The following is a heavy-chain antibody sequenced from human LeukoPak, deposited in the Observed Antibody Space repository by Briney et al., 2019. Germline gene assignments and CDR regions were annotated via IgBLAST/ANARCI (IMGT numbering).Heavy chain of an antibody. J-gene: IGHJ4*02. CDR1: GGSINRYY. Sequence: SETLSLTCTVSGGSINRYYWTWIRQPPGKGLEWIGYISDSGNTNYNPSLKSRVTISVDTSKKQFSLKLSFVTAADTAVYYCARPSNYYDSSGPFDYWGQGTLVTVSS. V-gene: IGHV4-59*08. CDR2: ISDSGNT. D-gene: IGHD3-22*01. CDR3: ARPSNYYDSSGPFDY.